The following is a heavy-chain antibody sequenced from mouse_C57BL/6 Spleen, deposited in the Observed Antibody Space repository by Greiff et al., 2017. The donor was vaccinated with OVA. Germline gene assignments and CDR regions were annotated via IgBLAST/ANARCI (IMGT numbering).Heavy chain of an antibody. CDR2: ISSGGDYI. J-gene: IGHJ1*03. Sequence: EVKLMESGEGLVKPGGSLKLSCAASGFTFSSYAMSWVRQTPGKRLEWVAYISSGGDYIYYADTVKGRFTISRDNARNTLYLQMSSLKSEDTAMYYCTREEVTTRSYFDVWGTGTTVTVSS. CDR1: GFTFSSYA. V-gene: IGHV5-9-1*02. D-gene: IGHD2-2*01. CDR3: TREEVTTRSYFDV.